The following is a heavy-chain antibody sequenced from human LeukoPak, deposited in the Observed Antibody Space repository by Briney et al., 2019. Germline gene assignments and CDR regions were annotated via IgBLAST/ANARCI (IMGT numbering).Heavy chain of an antibody. J-gene: IGHJ4*02. CDR2: IYPGDSDT. CDR1: GYSFTSYW. CDR3: ARHLSGSVDY. D-gene: IGHD3-10*01. Sequence: GESLKISCKGSGYSFTSYWIGWVRQMPRKGLEWMGIIYPGDSDTRYRPSFQGQVTTSADKTISTAYLQWSSLKASDTAMYYCARHLSGSVDYWGQGTLVTVSS. V-gene: IGHV5-51*01.